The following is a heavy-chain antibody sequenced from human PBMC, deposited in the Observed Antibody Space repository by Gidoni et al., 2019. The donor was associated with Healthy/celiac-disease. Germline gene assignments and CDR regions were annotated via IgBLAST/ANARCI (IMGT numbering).Heavy chain of an antibody. J-gene: IGHJ4*02. CDR2: IYYSGST. CDR1: GGSISSSSYC. Sequence: QLQLQESGPGLVKPSETLSLTCTVSGGSISSSSYCWGWIRQPPGKGLEWIGSIYYSGSTYYNPSLKSRVTISVDTSKNQFSLKLSSVTAADTAVYYCAQAYCSSTSCYRYYFDYWGQGTLVTVSS. V-gene: IGHV4-39*07. D-gene: IGHD2-2*02. CDR3: AQAYCSSTSCYRYYFDY.